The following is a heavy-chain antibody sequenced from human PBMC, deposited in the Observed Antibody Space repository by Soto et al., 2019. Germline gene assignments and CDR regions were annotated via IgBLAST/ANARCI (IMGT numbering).Heavy chain of an antibody. V-gene: IGHV4-38-2*02. CDR2: IYHSGTT. J-gene: IGHJ4*02. D-gene: IGHD3-16*01. CDR1: GYSIKSGYY. CDR3: VTDGRGGRYFDS. Sequence: PSETLSLTCEVSGYSIKSGYYWGWIRQPPGKGLEWIGNIYHSGTTYYKSSLKSRLSISVDTSKNQFSLSLSSVTAADTAVYWWVTDGRGGRYFDSWSQGPLVTVSS.